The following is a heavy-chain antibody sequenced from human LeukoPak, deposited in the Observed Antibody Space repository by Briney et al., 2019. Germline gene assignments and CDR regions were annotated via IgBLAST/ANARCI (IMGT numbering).Heavy chain of an antibody. Sequence: SETLSLTCTVSGGSISSYYWSWIRQPPGKGLEWIGYIYYSGSTNYNPSLKSRVTISVDTSKNQFSLKLSSVTAADTAVYYCARAIGVAVAGPVDYWGQGTLVTVSS. CDR3: ARAIGVAVAGPVDY. CDR2: IYYSGST. CDR1: GGSISSYY. V-gene: IGHV4-59*01. D-gene: IGHD6-19*01. J-gene: IGHJ4*02.